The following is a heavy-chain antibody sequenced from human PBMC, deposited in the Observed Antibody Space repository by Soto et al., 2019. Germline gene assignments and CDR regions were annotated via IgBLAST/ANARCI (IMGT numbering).Heavy chain of an antibody. CDR3: VTRLAARDFPAF. J-gene: IGHJ4*02. Sequence: EVQLLESGGGLVRPGGSLRLSCAASGFTFRNYAMGWVRQAPGKGLEWVSAISNGGGDTYYADSVKGRFSISRDSSKNTMYLQMNSLRDGHGAIYYCVTRLAARDFPAFWGPGALVTVSS. CDR1: GFTFRNYA. V-gene: IGHV3-23*01. CDR2: ISNGGGDT. D-gene: IGHD6-6*01.